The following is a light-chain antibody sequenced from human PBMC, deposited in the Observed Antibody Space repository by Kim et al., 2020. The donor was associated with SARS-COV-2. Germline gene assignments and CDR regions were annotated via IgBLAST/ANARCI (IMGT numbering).Light chain of an antibody. Sequence: ATINCKSSQSVLYNSNNKNYLTWYQQKPGQPPRLLISWASTRESGVPDRFSGSGSGTDFTLTISSLQAEDVAVYYCQQYYSTPLTFGGGTKVDIK. J-gene: IGKJ4*01. V-gene: IGKV4-1*01. CDR1: QSVLYNSNNKNY. CDR2: WAS. CDR3: QQYYSTPLT.